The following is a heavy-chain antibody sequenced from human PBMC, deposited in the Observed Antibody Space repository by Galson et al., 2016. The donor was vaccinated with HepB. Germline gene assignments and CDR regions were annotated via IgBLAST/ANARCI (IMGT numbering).Heavy chain of an antibody. Sequence: SVKVSCKASGYSFTNYGITWVRQAPGQGLEYMGWISGYNGDTNYPQKLQGRVTMTTDTSRSTAYMELRSLTSDDTAFYYCARDRDDSTAYYYWGQGTLVTVSS. D-gene: IGHD3-22*01. CDR3: ARDRDDSTAYYY. V-gene: IGHV1-18*01. CDR1: GYSFTNYG. J-gene: IGHJ4*02. CDR2: ISGYNGDT.